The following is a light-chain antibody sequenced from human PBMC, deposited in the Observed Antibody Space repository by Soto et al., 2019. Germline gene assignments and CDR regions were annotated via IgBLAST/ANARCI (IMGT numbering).Light chain of an antibody. Sequence: DIVMTHTPLSSLFTRGQPASISCRSSPSLVHSDGNTYLSWLQQRPGQPPRLPIYKISNRSSEVPNRFSGRGAGTDFTLTISRVEAEDVGVYYGMQATQPYTFGQGNKLEIK. CDR3: MQATQPYT. CDR1: PSLVHSDGNTY. CDR2: KIS. J-gene: IGKJ2*01. V-gene: IGKV2-24*01.